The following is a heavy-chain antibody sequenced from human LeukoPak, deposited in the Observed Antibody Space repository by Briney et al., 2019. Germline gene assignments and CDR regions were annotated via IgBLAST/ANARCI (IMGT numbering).Heavy chain of an antibody. V-gene: IGHV4-39*01. J-gene: IGHJ4*02. CDR3: ARLTFPQCGY. Sequence: SETPSDTRTVSGGSISSSRYYWGWIRQPPGKGLQWIGSIYYSGSTYYNPSLKSRGTMSVDTSKNQFSLNLSSVTAADTAVYYCARLTFPQCGYWGRGTLVTVSS. D-gene: IGHD2-21*01. CDR2: IYYSGST. CDR1: GGSISSSRYY.